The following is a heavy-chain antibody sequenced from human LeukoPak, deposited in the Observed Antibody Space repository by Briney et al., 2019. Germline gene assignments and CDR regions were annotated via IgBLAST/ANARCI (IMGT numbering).Heavy chain of an antibody. CDR2: INVDGSST. CDR1: GLIVSSNW. V-gene: IGHV3-74*03. J-gene: IGHJ4*02. D-gene: IGHD3-22*01. CDR3: ARELRYYDSTGYESYYFDF. Sequence: AGACLTLACAAAGLIVSSNWMGWVRHAPGEGLVCVSLINVDGSSTTHAVAVKRQFTSSRDNAKTTQYLQLNSLRADDTAVYYCARELRYYDSTGYESYYFDFWGQGTLVTVSS.